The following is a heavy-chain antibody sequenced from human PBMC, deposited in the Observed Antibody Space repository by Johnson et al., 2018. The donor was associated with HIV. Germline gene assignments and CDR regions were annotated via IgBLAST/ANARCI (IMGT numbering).Heavy chain of an antibody. CDR1: GFTFSSYG. J-gene: IGHJ3*02. Sequence: QVQLVESGGGVVQPGRSLRPSCAASGFTFSSYGMHWVRQAPGKGLEWVAVIWYDGSNKYYADSVKGRFTISRDNSKNTLYLQMNSLRAEDTAVYYCTKGRIFGVVMEAFDIWGQGTMVTVSS. CDR3: TKGRIFGVVMEAFDI. D-gene: IGHD3-3*01. V-gene: IGHV3-33*06. CDR2: IWYDGSNK.